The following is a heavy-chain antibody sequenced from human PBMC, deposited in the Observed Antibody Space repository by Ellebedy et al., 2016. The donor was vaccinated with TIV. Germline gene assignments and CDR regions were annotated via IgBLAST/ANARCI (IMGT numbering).Heavy chain of an antibody. CDR1: GITSSSYW. CDR3: ARGSWACSGAMDV. Sequence: GGSLRLSCAVSGITSSSYWMAWFLQAPGKGLEWVAHLKEDGSGENYVDSVKGRFTISSDNAKNTLYLQMNSLRAEDTAVYYCARGSWACSGAMDVWGQGTTVTVSS. CDR2: LKEDGSGE. V-gene: IGHV3-7*01. J-gene: IGHJ6*02. D-gene: IGHD6-19*01.